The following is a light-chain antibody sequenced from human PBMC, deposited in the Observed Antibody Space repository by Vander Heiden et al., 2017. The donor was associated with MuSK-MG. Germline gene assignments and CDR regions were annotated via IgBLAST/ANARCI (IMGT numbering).Light chain of an antibody. CDR2: GAS. J-gene: IGKJ1*01. CDR3: QHYDNWPPWT. V-gene: IGKV3-15*01. Sequence: VMTQSPATLSVSLGERATLSCRASQSIRTNLAWYQQKPGQAPRLLIYGASTRATGIPARFSGSGSGTEFTLTISSLQSEDFAVYYCQHYDNWPPWTFGQGTKVEIK. CDR1: QSIRTN.